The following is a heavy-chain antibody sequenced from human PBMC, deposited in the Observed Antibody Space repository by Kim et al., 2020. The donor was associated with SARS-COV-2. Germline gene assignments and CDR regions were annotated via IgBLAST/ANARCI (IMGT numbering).Heavy chain of an antibody. J-gene: IGHJ5*02. CDR3: ARDLYYYDSSGP. Sequence: GGSLRLSCAASGFTFSDHYMDWVRQAPGKGLEWVGRTRNKANSYTTEYAASVKGRFTISRDDSKNSLYLQMNSLKTEDTAVYYCARDLYYYDSSGPWGQGTLVTVSS. V-gene: IGHV3-72*01. CDR1: GFTFSDHY. CDR2: TRNKANSYTT. D-gene: IGHD3-22*01.